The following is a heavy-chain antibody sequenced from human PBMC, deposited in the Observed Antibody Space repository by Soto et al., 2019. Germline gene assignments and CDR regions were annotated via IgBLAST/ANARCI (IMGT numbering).Heavy chain of an antibody. CDR3: AKVATITASYFDY. CDR2: IYYSGST. V-gene: IGHV4-39*01. D-gene: IGHD5-12*01. Sequence: ETLSLTCTVSGGSISSSSYYWGWIRQPPGKGLEWIGSIYYSGSTYYNPSLKSRVTISVDTSKNQFSLKLSSVTAADTAVYYCAKVATITASYFDYWGQGTLVTVSS. J-gene: IGHJ4*02. CDR1: GGSISSSSYY.